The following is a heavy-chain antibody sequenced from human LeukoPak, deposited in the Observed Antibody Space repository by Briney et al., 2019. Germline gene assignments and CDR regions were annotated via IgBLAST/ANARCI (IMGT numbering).Heavy chain of an antibody. J-gene: IGHJ4*02. V-gene: IGHV3-23*01. CDR2: ISGSGGST. D-gene: IGHD3-22*01. CDR1: GFTFRCSA. Sequence: GGSLRLSCAASGFTFRCSAMSWVRQAPGKGLEWVSGISGSGGSTFNADSVKGRFTISRDNSKNTLYLQMNSLRAEDTAVYYCAKAQGGYSYFDYWGQGTLVTVSS. CDR3: AKAQGGYSYFDY.